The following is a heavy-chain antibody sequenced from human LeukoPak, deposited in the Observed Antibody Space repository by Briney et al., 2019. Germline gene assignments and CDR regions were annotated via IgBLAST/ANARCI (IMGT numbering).Heavy chain of an antibody. J-gene: IGHJ4*02. Sequence: GRSLRLPCAASGFTFSNYPMHWVRQAPGKGLEWVAVISYDGSNKYYADSVKGRFTISRDNSKNTLYLQMNSLRAEDTAVYYCARDADGVVDYWGQGTLVTVSS. D-gene: IGHD3-10*01. V-gene: IGHV3-30-3*01. CDR3: ARDADGVVDY. CDR2: ISYDGSNK. CDR1: GFTFSNYP.